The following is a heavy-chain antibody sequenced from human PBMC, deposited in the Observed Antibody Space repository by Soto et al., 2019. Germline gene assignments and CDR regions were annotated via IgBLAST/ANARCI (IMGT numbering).Heavy chain of an antibody. CDR2: IYYSGST. D-gene: IGHD3-22*01. CDR1: GGSISSYY. CDR3: AREMYDSSVFDY. V-gene: IGHV4-59*01. Sequence: SETLSLTCTVSGGSISSYYWSWIRQPPGKGLEWIGYIYYSGSTNYNPSLKSRVTISVDTSKNQFSLKLSSVTAADTAVYYCAREMYDSSVFDYWGQGTLVTVSS. J-gene: IGHJ4*02.